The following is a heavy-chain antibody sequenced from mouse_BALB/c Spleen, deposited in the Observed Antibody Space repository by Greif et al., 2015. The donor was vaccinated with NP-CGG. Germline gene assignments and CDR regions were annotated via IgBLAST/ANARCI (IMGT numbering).Heavy chain of an antibody. V-gene: IGHV3-6*02. Sequence: EVKLEESGPGLVKPSQSLSLTCSVTGYSITSGYYWNWIRQFPGNKLEWMGYISYDGSNNYNPSLKNRISITRVTSKNQFFLKLNSVTTEDTATYYCARGPNYSDYWGQGTTLTVSS. J-gene: IGHJ2*01. CDR2: ISYDGSN. CDR1: GYSITSGYY. CDR3: ARGPNYSDY.